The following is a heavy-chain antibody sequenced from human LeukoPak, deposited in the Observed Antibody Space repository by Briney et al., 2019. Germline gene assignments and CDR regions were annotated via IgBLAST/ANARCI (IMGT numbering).Heavy chain of an antibody. CDR2: ISGSGGST. Sequence: GGSLRLSCAASGFTFSSYWMHWVRQAPGKGLEWVSAISGSGGSTYYADSVKGRFTISRDNSKNTLYLQMNSLRAEDTAVYYCARARSGWYPYYWGQGTLVTVSS. CDR1: GFTFSSYW. V-gene: IGHV3-23*01. CDR3: ARARSGWYPYY. J-gene: IGHJ4*02. D-gene: IGHD6-19*01.